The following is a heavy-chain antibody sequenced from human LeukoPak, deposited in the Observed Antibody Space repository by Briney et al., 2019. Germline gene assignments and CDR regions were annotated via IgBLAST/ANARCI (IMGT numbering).Heavy chain of an antibody. CDR2: ISYSGST. CDR1: GGSIGSSRYY. CDR3: ARAMIKGEYYFDY. J-gene: IGHJ4*02. Sequence: SETLSLTCTVSGGSIGSSRYYWGWIRQPPGKGLEWIGSISYSGSTHYNPSLQSRVTISVDTSKNQFSLKLSSVTAADTAVYYCARAMIKGEYYFDYWGQGTLVTVSS. V-gene: IGHV4-39*07. D-gene: IGHD3-16*01.